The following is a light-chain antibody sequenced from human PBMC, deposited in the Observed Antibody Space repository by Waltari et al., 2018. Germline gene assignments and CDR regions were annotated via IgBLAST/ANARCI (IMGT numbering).Light chain of an antibody. Sequence: EIVLTQSPGTLSLSPGERVTLACRASQIVSRALAWYQQKPGQAPRLLMYGASSRATGISDRFSGSGSGTDFSLTISRLDPEDFAVYYCQHYVRLPATFGQGTKVEIK. CDR2: GAS. V-gene: IGKV3-20*01. CDR1: QIVSRA. CDR3: QHYVRLPAT. J-gene: IGKJ1*01.